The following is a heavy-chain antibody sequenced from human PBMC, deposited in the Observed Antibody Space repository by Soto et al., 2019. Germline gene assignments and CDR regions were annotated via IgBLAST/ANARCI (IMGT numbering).Heavy chain of an antibody. Sequence: SSETLSLTCIVSGGSISSSSYYWGWIRQPPGKGLEWIGSIYYSGSTYYNPSLKSRVTISVDTSKNQFSLKLSSVTAADTAVFYFARHRAPNWFDPWVQGPLLTLSS. CDR3: ARHRAPNWFDP. CDR2: IYYSGST. J-gene: IGHJ5*02. V-gene: IGHV4-39*01. CDR1: GGSISSSSYY.